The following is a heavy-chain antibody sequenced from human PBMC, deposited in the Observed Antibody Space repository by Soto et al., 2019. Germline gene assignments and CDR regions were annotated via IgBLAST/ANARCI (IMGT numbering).Heavy chain of an antibody. CDR2: IIPFFDTA. V-gene: IGHV1-69*12. D-gene: IGHD2-2*01. CDR1: GDTFSSYA. Sequence: QVQLVQSGAEVKKPGSSVKVSCKASGDTFSSYAISWVRQAPGQGLEWMGGIIPFFDTANYAQQFQGRVTIPGAESTSTAYMELSSLRSEDTAVYYCARHDCISSSCYYYYYYVTDVWGQGTTVTVSS. CDR3: ARHDCISSSCYYYYYYVTDV. J-gene: IGHJ6*02.